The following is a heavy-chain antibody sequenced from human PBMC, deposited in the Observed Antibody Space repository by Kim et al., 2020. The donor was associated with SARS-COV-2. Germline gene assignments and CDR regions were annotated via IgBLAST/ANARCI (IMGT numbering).Heavy chain of an antibody. CDR3: ARGVEMATIDQWGFDY. D-gene: IGHD5-12*01. J-gene: IGHJ4*02. Sequence: SETLSLTCTVSGGSISSYYWSWIRQPPGKGLEWIGYIYYSGSTNYNSSLKSRVTISVDTSKNQFSLKLSSVTAADTAVYYCARGVEMATIDQWGFDYWGQGTLVTVSS. CDR2: IYYSGST. CDR1: GGSISSYY. V-gene: IGHV4-59*01.